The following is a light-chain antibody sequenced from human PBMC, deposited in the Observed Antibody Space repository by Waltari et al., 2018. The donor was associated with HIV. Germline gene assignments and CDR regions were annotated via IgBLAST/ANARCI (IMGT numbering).Light chain of an antibody. Sequence: QSALTQPPSASGSPGQSVTISCPGTSSDVGGYDYVPWSQQHPGKAPKLIIYEVNKRPSGVPDRFSGSKSGNTASLTVSGLQSEDEADYYCSSYAGSNNLGVFGGGTKLTVL. CDR2: EVN. CDR1: SSDVGGYDY. CDR3: SSYAGSNNLGV. J-gene: IGLJ2*01. V-gene: IGLV2-8*01.